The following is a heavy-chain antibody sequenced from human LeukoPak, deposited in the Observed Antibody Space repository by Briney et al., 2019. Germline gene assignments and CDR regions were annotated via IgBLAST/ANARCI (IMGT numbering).Heavy chain of an antibody. J-gene: IGHJ4*02. CDR1: GFTVSNNY. CDR3: AKTINWNDEGSYFDY. V-gene: IGHV3-9*01. D-gene: IGHD1-1*01. CDR2: ISWNSGSI. Sequence: GGSLRLSCAASGFTVSNNYMSWVRQAPGKGLEWVSGISWNSGSIGYADSVKGRFTISRDNAKNSLYLQMNSLRAEDTALYYCAKTINWNDEGSYFDYWGQGTLVTVSS.